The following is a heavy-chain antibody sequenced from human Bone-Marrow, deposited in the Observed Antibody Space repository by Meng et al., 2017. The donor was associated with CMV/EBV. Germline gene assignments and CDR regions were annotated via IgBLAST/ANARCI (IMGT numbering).Heavy chain of an antibody. CDR3: ARDRGVVWSEDV. CDR1: GFTVSSNY. D-gene: IGHD3-9*01. Sequence: GESLKISCAASGFTVSSNYMSWVRQAPGKGLEWVSVIYSGGSTYYADSVKGRFTISRDNSKNTLYLQMNSLRAEDTAVYYCARDRGVVWSEDVWGQGTTVTVSS. CDR2: IYSGGST. J-gene: IGHJ6*02. V-gene: IGHV3-66*01.